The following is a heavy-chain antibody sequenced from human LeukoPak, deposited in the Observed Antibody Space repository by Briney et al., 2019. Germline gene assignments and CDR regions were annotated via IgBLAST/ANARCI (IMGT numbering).Heavy chain of an antibody. CDR3: ARAKGIAVAGSDY. V-gene: IGHV3-30*02. CDR1: GFTFSSYG. CDR2: IRYDGSNK. D-gene: IGHD6-19*01. J-gene: IGHJ4*02. Sequence: GGSLRLSCAASGFTFSSYGMRWVRRAPGRGLGGVAFIRYDGSNKYYADSVKGRFTISRDNSKNTLYLQMNSLRAEDTAVYYCARAKGIAVAGSDYWGQGTLVTVSS.